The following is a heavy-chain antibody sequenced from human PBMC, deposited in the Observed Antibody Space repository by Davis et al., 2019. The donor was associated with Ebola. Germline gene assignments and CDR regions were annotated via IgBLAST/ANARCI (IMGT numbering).Heavy chain of an antibody. V-gene: IGHV3-74*01. CDR1: GGSFSGYY. Sequence: PSETLSLTCAVYGGSFSGYYWSWVRQAPGKGLVWVSRINSDGSSTSYADSVKGRFTISRDNAKNTLYLQMNSLRAEDTAVYYCARESRAPKGGWFDPWGQGTLVTVSS. CDR2: INSDGSST. D-gene: IGHD1-26*01. CDR3: ARESRAPKGGWFDP. J-gene: IGHJ5*02.